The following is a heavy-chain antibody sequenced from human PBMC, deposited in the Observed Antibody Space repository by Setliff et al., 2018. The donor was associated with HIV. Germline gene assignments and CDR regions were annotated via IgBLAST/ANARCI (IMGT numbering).Heavy chain of an antibody. Sequence: GGSLRLSCAASGFTFSRYAMSWVRQAPGKGLEWVSSISGSGGSTYYAESVKGRFTISGDNSKNTLYLQMNSLRPEDTAVYYCAKTDSSSWLNPYNWFDPWGQGTLVTVSS. V-gene: IGHV3-23*01. CDR1: GFTFSRYA. CDR2: ISGSGGST. J-gene: IGHJ5*02. D-gene: IGHD6-13*01. CDR3: AKTDSSSWLNPYNWFDP.